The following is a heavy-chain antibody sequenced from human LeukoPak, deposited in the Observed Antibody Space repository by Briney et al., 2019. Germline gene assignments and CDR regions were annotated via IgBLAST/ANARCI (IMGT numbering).Heavy chain of an antibody. J-gene: IGHJ4*02. Sequence: GGSLRLSCAASRFTFSSYSMNWVRQAPGKELEWVSYISSSGSITKYADSLKGRFTVSRDNAKNSLYLQMNSLRAEDTAVYYCVRDGGSGELLYYWGQGTLVTVSS. D-gene: IGHD3-10*01. CDR3: VRDGGSGELLYY. CDR2: ISSSGSIT. CDR1: RFTFSSYS. V-gene: IGHV3-48*04.